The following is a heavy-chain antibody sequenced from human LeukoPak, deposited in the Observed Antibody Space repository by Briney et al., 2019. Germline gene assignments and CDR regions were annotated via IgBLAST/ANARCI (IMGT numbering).Heavy chain of an antibody. V-gene: IGHV3-23*01. CDR2: ISGSGGST. Sequence: GGSLRLSCAASGFTFSDYYMSWVRQAPGKGLEWVSAISGSGGSTYYADSVKGRFTISRDNSKNTLYLQMNSLRAEDTAVYYCAKPSLSGSYSYYYYYYMDVWGKGTTVTVSS. D-gene: IGHD1-26*01. CDR1: GFTFSDYY. J-gene: IGHJ6*03. CDR3: AKPSLSGSYSYYYYYYMDV.